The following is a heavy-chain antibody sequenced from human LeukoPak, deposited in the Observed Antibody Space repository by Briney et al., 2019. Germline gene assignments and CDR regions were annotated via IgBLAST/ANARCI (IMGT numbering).Heavy chain of an antibody. CDR3: ARDQPQGYYYYGMDV. CDR1: GFTFSTYS. J-gene: IGHJ6*02. V-gene: IGHV3-48*02. CDR2: ISSSSSNI. Sequence: QPGGSLRLSCAASGFTFSTYSMNWVRQAPGTGLEWVSYISSSSSNIYYADSVKGRFTISRDNAKNSLYLQMNSLRDEDTAVYYCARDQPQGYYYYGMDVWGQGTMVTVSS.